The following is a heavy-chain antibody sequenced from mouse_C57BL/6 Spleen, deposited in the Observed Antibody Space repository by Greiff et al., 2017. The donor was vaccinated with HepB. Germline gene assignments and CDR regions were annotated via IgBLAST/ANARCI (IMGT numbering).Heavy chain of an antibody. CDR3: ARLGGKNFDY. CDR1: GYTFTDYY. V-gene: IGHV1-77*01. D-gene: IGHD2-1*01. Sequence: VKLQQFGAELVKPGASVKISCKASGYTFTDYYINWVKQRPGQGLEWIGKIGPGSGSTYYNEKFKGKATLTADKSSSPAYMQLSSLTSEDSAVYFCARLGGKNFDYWGQGTTLTVSS. J-gene: IGHJ2*01. CDR2: IGPGSGST.